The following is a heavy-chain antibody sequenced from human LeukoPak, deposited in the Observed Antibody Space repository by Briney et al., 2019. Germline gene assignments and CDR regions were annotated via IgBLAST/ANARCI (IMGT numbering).Heavy chain of an antibody. Sequence: GGSLRLSCAASGFTVSSNYMSWVRQAPGKALEWVSVIYSGCSTYYADSVKGRFTISRDNSKNTLYLQMNSLRAEDTAVYYCARSSGHSFFDYWGQGTLVTVSS. J-gene: IGHJ4*02. CDR1: GFTVSSNY. D-gene: IGHD3-22*01. V-gene: IGHV3-53*01. CDR2: IYSGCST. CDR3: ARSSGHSFFDY.